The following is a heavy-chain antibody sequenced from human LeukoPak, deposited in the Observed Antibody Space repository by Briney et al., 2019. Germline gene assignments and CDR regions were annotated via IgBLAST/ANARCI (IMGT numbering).Heavy chain of an antibody. CDR2: INHSGST. V-gene: IGHV4-34*01. CDR1: GGSFSGYY. D-gene: IGHD6-19*01. J-gene: IGHJ4*02. CDR3: ASQGYSSGWYKGRDY. Sequence: PSETLSLTCAVYGGSFSGYYWSWIRQPPGKGLEWIGEINHSGSTNYNPSLKSRVTISVDTSKNQFSLKLSSVTAADTAVYYCASQGYSSGWYKGRDYWGQGTLVTVSS.